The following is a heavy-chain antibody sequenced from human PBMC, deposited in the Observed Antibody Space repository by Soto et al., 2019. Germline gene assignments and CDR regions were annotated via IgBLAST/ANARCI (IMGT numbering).Heavy chain of an antibody. CDR1: GYDFTTYG. D-gene: IGHD1-1*01. Sequence: QVHLVQSGAEVKKPGASVKVSCKGSGYDFTTYGITWVRQAPGQGLEWMAWISAHNGNTDYAQKLQGRVTVTRDTYTRTPYRELRIPRSDDTAVYSWARGRYADYWAQGALVTVSS. CDR3: ARGRYADY. V-gene: IGHV1-18*01. CDR2: ISAHNGNT. J-gene: IGHJ4*02.